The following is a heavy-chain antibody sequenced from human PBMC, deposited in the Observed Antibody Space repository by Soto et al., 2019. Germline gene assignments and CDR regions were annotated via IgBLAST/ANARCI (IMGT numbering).Heavy chain of an antibody. J-gene: IGHJ5*02. CDR1: GFTFSSYA. D-gene: IGHD1-7*01. CDR3: ARDPYNWNSPTWFDP. CDR2: ISYDGSNK. V-gene: IGHV3-30-3*01. Sequence: GGSLRLSCAASGFTFSSYAMHWVRQAPGKGLEWVAVISYDGSNKYYADSVKGRFTISRDNSKNTLYLQTNSLRAEDTAVYYCARDPYNWNSPTWFDPWGQGTQVTVSS.